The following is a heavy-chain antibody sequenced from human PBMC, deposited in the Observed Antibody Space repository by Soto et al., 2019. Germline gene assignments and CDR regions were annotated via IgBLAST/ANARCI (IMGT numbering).Heavy chain of an antibody. Sequence: QVQLVQSGAEVKKPGASVKVSCKASGYTFTDYYLNWVRQAPGQGLEWMGWINPNSGGTHYAQKFQGWVTMTRDTSITTAYMELNRLTSDDTAVYYCARDWGHYYGSGSFPSPHPSDIWGQGTLVTVSS. CDR1: GYTFTDYY. CDR2: INPNSGGT. CDR3: ARDWGHYYGSGSFPSPHPSDI. V-gene: IGHV1-2*04. J-gene: IGHJ4*02. D-gene: IGHD3-10*01.